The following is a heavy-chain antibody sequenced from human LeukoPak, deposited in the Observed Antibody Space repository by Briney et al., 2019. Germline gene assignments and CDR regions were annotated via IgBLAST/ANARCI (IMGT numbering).Heavy chain of an antibody. CDR3: ARDGYYYDSSGSFDY. CDR2: IYSGGSP. V-gene: IGHV3-53*01. J-gene: IGHJ4*02. CDR1: GFTVSSNS. D-gene: IGHD3-22*01. Sequence: GGSLRLSCAASGFTVSSNSMSWVRQAPGKGLEWVSVIYSGGSPYYADSVKGRFTISRDNSKNTLYLQMNSLRAEDTAVYYCARDGYYYDSSGSFDYWGQGTLVTVSS.